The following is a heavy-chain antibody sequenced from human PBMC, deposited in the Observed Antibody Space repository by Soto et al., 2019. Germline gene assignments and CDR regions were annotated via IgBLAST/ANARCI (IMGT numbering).Heavy chain of an antibody. J-gene: IGHJ4*01. V-gene: IGHV4-34*01. CDR2: INHSGST. D-gene: IGHD2-15*01. Sequence: SETLSLTCAVYGGYFSGYYWSWIRQPPGKGLEWIGEINHSGSTNYNPSLNSRVTMSVDTSKNQFSLTLTSVTGADTAVYYCARRYCDGGSCYLGFGFFDSWGHGALVTVSS. CDR3: ARRYCDGGSCYLGFGFFDS. CDR1: GGYFSGYY.